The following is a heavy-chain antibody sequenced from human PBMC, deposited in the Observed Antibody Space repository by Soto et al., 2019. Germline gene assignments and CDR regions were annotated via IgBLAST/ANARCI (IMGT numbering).Heavy chain of an antibody. CDR1: GGSIIIYY. CDR2: IYTSGST. Sequence: TLSLTCTVSGGSIIIYYWSWIRQPAGKGLEWIGRIYTSGSTNYNPSLKSRVTMSVDTSKNQFSLKLSSVTAADTAVYYCAREGAAGGPDYWGKGTLVTVSS. J-gene: IGHJ4*02. CDR3: AREGAAGGPDY. V-gene: IGHV4-4*07. D-gene: IGHD1-26*01.